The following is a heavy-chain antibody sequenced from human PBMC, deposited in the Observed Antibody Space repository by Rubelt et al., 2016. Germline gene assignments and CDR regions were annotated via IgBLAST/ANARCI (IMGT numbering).Heavy chain of an antibody. D-gene: IGHD1-1*01. CDR2: ISNDGSNK. Sequence: GGLVKPGGSLRLSCTVSGFTFSDAWMSWVRQAPGKGLEWVAAISNDGSNKYYVDSVQGRFTISRDNSRTMLYLQMNNLRAEDTAGYYCLKKFPTGTTGDAFDIWGRGTMVTVAS. V-gene: IGHV3-30*18. CDR3: LKKFPTGTTGDAFDI. J-gene: IGHJ3*02. CDR1: GFTFSDAW.